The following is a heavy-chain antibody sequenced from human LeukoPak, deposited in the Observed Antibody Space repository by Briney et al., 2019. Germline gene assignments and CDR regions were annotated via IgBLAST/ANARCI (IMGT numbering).Heavy chain of an antibody. CDR2: ISSSSSYI. V-gene: IGHV3-21*01. J-gene: IGHJ4*02. Sequence: PGGSLRLSCAASGFTFRSYSMNWVRQAPGKGLEWVSSISSSSSYIYYADSVKGRFTNSRDNAKNSLYLQMNSLRAEDTAVYYCARDWSLYDSSGYYIAYFDYWGQGTLVTVSS. CDR3: ARDWSLYDSSGYYIAYFDY. D-gene: IGHD3-22*01. CDR1: GFTFRSYS.